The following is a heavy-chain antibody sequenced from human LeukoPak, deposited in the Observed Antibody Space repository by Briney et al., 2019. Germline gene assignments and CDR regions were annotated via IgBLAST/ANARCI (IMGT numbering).Heavy chain of an antibody. CDR2: ISYDGSNK. Sequence: GRSLRLSCAASGFTFSSYAMHWVRQAPGKGLEWVAVISYDGSNKYYADSVKGRFTISRDNSKNTPYLQMNSLRAEDTAVYYCARDYYDSSGYYESDYWGQGTLVTVSS. CDR1: GFTFSSYA. V-gene: IGHV3-30*04. D-gene: IGHD3-22*01. J-gene: IGHJ4*02. CDR3: ARDYYDSSGYYESDY.